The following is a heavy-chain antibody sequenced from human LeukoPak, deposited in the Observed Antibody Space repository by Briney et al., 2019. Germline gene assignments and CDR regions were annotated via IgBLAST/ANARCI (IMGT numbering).Heavy chain of an antibody. J-gene: IGHJ4*02. CDR1: GFTFKLYW. Sequence: PGGSLRLSCAASGFTFKLYWMHWVRQVPGKRPVWVSRINDDGSDTIYADSVRGRFTISRDDAKNTVYLQMNNLRAEDTAMYYCVRNRGWLQFDNWGQGTLVTVSS. V-gene: IGHV3-74*01. D-gene: IGHD5-24*01. CDR2: INDDGSDT. CDR3: VRNRGWLQFDN.